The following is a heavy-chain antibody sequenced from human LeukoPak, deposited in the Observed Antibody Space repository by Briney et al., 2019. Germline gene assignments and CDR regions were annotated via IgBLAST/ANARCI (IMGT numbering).Heavy chain of an antibody. V-gene: IGHV4-59*12. CDR1: GGSISSYY. Sequence: SETLSLTCTVSGGSISSYYWSWIRQPPGKGLEWIGYIYYSGSTNYNPSLKSRVTISVDTSKNQFSLKLSSVTAADTAVYYCARSLEVVYGMDVWGQGTTVTVSS. J-gene: IGHJ6*02. CDR3: ARSLEVVYGMDV. CDR2: IYYSGST.